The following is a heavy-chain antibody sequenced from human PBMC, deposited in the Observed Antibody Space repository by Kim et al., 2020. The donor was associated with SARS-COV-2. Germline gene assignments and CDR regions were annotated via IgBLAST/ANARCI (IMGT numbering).Heavy chain of an antibody. Sequence: GGSLRLSCAASGFTFSSYWMSWVRQAPGKGLEWVANIKQDGSEKYYVDSVKGRFTISRDNAKNSLYLQMNSLRAEDTAVYYCARVGPHCSSTSCYRPRGWFDPWGQGTLVTVSS. CDR3: ARVGPHCSSTSCYRPRGWFDP. D-gene: IGHD2-2*01. CDR2: IKQDGSEK. J-gene: IGHJ5*02. V-gene: IGHV3-7*03. CDR1: GFTFSSYW.